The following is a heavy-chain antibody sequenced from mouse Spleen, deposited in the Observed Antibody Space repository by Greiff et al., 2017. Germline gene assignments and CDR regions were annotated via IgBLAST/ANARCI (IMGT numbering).Heavy chain of an antibody. J-gene: IGHJ2*01. CDR1: GYAFTNYL. D-gene: IGHD2-1*01. CDR3: ARRDGNYEDYFDY. V-gene: IGHV1-54*01. Sequence: QVQLQQSGAELVRPGTSVKVSCKASGYAFTNYLIEWVKQRPGQGLEWIGVINPGSGGTNYNEKFKGKATLTADKSSSTAYMQLSSLTSEDSAVYFCARRDGNYEDYFDYWGQGTTLTVSS. CDR2: INPGSGGT.